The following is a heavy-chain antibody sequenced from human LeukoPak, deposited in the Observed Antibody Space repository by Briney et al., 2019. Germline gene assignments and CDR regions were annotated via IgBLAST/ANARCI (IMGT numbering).Heavy chain of an antibody. Sequence: GGSLRLSCAASGFTFSDYAMSWVRQAPGKGLQWVSGISGSVHITYYADSVKGRFTISRDNSKNTLYLQMNSLRTEDTAVFYCAKDPTLFRGVVITNWFDAWGQGTLVTVSS. D-gene: IGHD3-10*01. V-gene: IGHV3-23*01. CDR3: AKDPTLFRGVVITNWFDA. J-gene: IGHJ5*02. CDR2: ISGSVHIT. CDR1: GFTFSDYA.